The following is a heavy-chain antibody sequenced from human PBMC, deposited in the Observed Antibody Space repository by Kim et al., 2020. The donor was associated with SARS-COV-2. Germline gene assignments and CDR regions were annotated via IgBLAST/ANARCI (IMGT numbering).Heavy chain of an antibody. J-gene: IGHJ5*02. CDR2: INHSGST. CDR1: GGSFSGYY. D-gene: IGHD3-9*01. Sequence: SETLSLTCAVYGGSFSGYYWSWIRQPPGKGLEWIGEINHSGSTNYNPSLKSRVTISVDTSKNQFSLKLSSGTAADTAVYYFARGGPVLRYFDWLFSLDP. V-gene: IGHV4-34*01. CDR3: ARGGPVLRYFDWLFSLDP.